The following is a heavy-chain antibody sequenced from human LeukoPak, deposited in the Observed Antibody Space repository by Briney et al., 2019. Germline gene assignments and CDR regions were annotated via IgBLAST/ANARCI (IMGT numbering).Heavy chain of an antibody. CDR2: IKQDGSNK. CDR3: AKDTHSGYYNP. D-gene: IGHD5-12*01. J-gene: IGHJ5*02. Sequence: PGGSLRLSCAASGFTFSSYWMSWVRQAPGKGLEWVANIKQDGSNKYYADSVKGRFTISRDNSKSTLYLQMNSLRPEDTAVYYCAKDTHSGYYNPWGQGTLVTVSS. CDR1: GFTFSSYW. V-gene: IGHV3-7*01.